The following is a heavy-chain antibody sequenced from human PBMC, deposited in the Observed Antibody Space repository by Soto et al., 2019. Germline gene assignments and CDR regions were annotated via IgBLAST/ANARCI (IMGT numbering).Heavy chain of an antibody. CDR2: IYYSGTT. CDR1: GGFISNGGYY. J-gene: IGHJ3*02. Sequence: QVQLQESGPGLVKPSQTLSLICTVSGGFISNGGYYWSWIRQHPGKGLEWIGYIYYSGTTSYNPSLKSRVTISVDTSKNQFSLKLRSVTAADTAVYYCAKPKNWGYSHDAFDIWGQGTMVTVSS. CDR3: AKPKNWGYSHDAFDI. D-gene: IGHD5-18*01. V-gene: IGHV4-31*03.